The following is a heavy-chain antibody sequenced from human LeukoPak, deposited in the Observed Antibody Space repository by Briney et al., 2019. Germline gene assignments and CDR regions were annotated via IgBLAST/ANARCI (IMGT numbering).Heavy chain of an antibody. CDR1: GGSISSYY. J-gene: IGHJ4*02. CDR3: ARWGALSGYYFDY. CDR2: LYYSGST. V-gene: IGHV4-59*01. Sequence: SEILSGTCSVSGGSISSYYWSWMWQPPGKGLKWMGHLYYSGSTNYKPSLKRGATISVETSRNKFSLKLSSVPAADTAVDYCARWGALSGYYFDYWGQGTLVTVSS. D-gene: IGHD5-12*01.